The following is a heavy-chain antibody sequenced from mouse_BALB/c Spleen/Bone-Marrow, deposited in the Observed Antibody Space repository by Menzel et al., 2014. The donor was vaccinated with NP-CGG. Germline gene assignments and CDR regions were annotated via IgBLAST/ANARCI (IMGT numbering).Heavy chain of an antibody. CDR3: ASYRYGWYFDV. CDR2: IDPANGNT. V-gene: IGHV14-3*02. CDR1: GLNIKDTY. J-gene: IGHJ1*01. D-gene: IGHD2-12*01. Sequence: VQLQQPGAELVKLGASVKLSCTASGLNIKDTYMHWVKQRPEQGLEWIGRIDPANGNTKYDPKFQGKATITADTSSNTAHLQLNSLTSEDTAVYYGASYRYGWYFDVWGAGTTVTVSS.